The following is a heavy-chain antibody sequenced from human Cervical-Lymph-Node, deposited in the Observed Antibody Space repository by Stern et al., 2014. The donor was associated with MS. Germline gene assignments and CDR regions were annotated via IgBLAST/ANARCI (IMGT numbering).Heavy chain of an antibody. CDR2: INPTTGRR. Sequence: QVQLVESGAEVKKPGASMRISCKASGYTFTNYFIHWVRQAPRQRPEWMGIINPTTGRRSYAQGFQGRVTMTRDTSTNTAYLDLSSLRSEDTAVYFCARAQEFSNVVANYWGQGTLVTVSS. J-gene: IGHJ4*02. V-gene: IGHV1-46*03. CDR3: ARAQEFSNVVANY. D-gene: IGHD2-8*01. CDR1: GYTFTNYF.